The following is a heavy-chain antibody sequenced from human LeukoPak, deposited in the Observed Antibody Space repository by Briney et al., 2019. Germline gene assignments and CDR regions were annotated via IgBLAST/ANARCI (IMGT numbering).Heavy chain of an antibody. J-gene: IGHJ6*03. CDR3: ARDPQDYYYMDV. CDR1: GFTFSRYE. CDR2: ISSSGRTI. V-gene: IGHV3-48*03. Sequence: GGSLRLSCAASGFTFSRYEMNWVRQAPGKGLEWVSYISSSGRTIYYADSVKGRFTISRDNAKNSLYLQMNSLRAEDTAVYYCARDPQDYYYMDVWGKGTTVTVSS.